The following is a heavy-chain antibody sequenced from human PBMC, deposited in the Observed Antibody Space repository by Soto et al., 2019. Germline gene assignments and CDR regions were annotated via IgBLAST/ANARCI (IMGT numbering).Heavy chain of an antibody. V-gene: IGHV1-2*04. Sequence: QVQLVQSGAEVKKPGASVKVSCKASGYTFTGYYMHWVRQAPGQGLEWMGWINPNSGGTNYAQKFQGWVTMTRDTSISTAYMELSMLRSDDTAVYYGARTRDVYNPWVAFDIWGQGTMVTVSS. D-gene: IGHD1-1*01. CDR3: ARTRDVYNPWVAFDI. CDR2: INPNSGGT. CDR1: GYTFTGYY. J-gene: IGHJ3*02.